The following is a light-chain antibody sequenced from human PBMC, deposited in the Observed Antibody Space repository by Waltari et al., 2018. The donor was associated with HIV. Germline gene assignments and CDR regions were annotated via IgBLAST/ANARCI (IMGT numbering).Light chain of an antibody. CDR3: SSFVGNHLV. CDR1: SSDVGGYDY. V-gene: IGLV2-8*01. CDR2: EVT. J-gene: IGLJ2*01. Sequence: QSALTQPPSASGSPGQSATISCSGTSSDVGGYDYVSWFQQHPGKAPRLIIYEVTKRPSGVPDRFFGSKSGNTASLTVSGLQAEDEADYFCSSFVGNHLVFGGGTKLTVL.